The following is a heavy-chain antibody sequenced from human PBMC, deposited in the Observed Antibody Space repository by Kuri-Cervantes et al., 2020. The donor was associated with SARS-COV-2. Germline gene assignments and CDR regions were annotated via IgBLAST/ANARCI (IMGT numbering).Heavy chain of an antibody. Sequence: ESLKISCTVSGGSISSDNYYWGWIRQPPGKGLEWIGTIYYSGSTYYNPSLKSRVTISVDTSKNQFSLKLSSVTAADTAVYYCATPGVTGYDFWSGYYGYFDYWGQGTLVTVSS. CDR1: GGSISSDNYY. CDR3: ATPGVTGYDFWSGYYGYFDY. V-gene: IGHV4-39*01. D-gene: IGHD3-3*01. J-gene: IGHJ4*02. CDR2: IYYSGST.